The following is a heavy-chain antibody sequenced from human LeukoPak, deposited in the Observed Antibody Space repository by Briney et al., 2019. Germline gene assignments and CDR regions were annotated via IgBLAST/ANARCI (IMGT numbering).Heavy chain of an antibody. J-gene: IGHJ4*02. CDR2: IYPGDSDT. CDR3: ARLNSSVFDH. V-gene: IGHV5-51*01. CDR1: GYSFTTYW. Sequence: GESLKISFKGSGYSFTTYWIGWVRQMPGKGLGWMGIIYPGDSDTRYSPSFQGQVTMSADKSISTAYLQWSSLKASDTAMYYCARLNSSVFDHWGQGTLVTVSS. D-gene: IGHD4-23*01.